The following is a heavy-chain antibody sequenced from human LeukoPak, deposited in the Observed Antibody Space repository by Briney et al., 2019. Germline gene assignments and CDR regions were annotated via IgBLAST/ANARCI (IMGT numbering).Heavy chain of an antibody. CDR1: GGSFSGYY. CDR2: INHSGST. CDR3: ASGYGDYEYYYGMDV. D-gene: IGHD4-17*01. J-gene: IGHJ6*02. V-gene: IGHV4-34*01. Sequence: RPSETLSLTCAVYGGSFSGYYWSWIRQPPGKGLEWIGEINHSGSTNYNPSLKSRVTISVDTSKNQFSLKLSSVTAADTAVYYCASGYGDYEYYYGMDVWGQGTTVTVSS.